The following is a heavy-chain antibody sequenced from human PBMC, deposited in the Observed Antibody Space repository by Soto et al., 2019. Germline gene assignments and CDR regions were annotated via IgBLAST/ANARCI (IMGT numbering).Heavy chain of an antibody. CDR1: GGSISSGGYY. J-gene: IGHJ6*02. Sequence: SETLSLTCTVSGGSISSGGYYWSWIRQHPGNGLEWIGYIYYSGSTYYNPSLKSRVTISVDTSKNQFSLKLSSVTAADTAVYYCARDVNYYDFPYYYYGMDVWGQGTTVTVS. V-gene: IGHV4-31*03. CDR3: ARDVNYYDFPYYYYGMDV. D-gene: IGHD3-3*01. CDR2: IYYSGST.